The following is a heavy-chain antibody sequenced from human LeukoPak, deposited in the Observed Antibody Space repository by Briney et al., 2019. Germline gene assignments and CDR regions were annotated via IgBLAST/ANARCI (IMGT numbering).Heavy chain of an antibody. D-gene: IGHD6-19*01. CDR3: ARGVMGRWLDKKYYFDY. CDR1: GGSISSYY. V-gene: IGHV4-59*01. Sequence: PSETLSLTCTVSGGSISSYYWSWIRQPPGKGLEWIGYIYYSGSTNYNPSLKSRVTISVGTSKNQFSLKLSSVTAADTAVYYCARGVMGRWLDKKYYFDYWGQGTLVTVSS. CDR2: IYYSGST. J-gene: IGHJ4*02.